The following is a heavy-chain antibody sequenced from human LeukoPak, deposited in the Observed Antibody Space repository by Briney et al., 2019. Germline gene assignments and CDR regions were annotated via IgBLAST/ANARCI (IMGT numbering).Heavy chain of an antibody. V-gene: IGHV3-11*06. CDR1: GFTFSDYY. J-gene: IGHJ4*02. D-gene: IGHD2-15*01. Sequence: PGGSLRLSCAASGFTFSDYYMSWIRQAPRKGLERVSYISSSSSYTNYADSVKGRFTISRDNAKNSLYLQMNSLRAEDTAVYYCARGALVVAATYPDYWGQGTLVTVSS. CDR3: ARGALVVAATYPDY. CDR2: ISSSSSYT.